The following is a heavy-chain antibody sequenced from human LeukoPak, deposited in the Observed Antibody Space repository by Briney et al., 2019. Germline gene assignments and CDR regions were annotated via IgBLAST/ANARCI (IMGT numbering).Heavy chain of an antibody. V-gene: IGHV3-11*04. D-gene: IGHD2-15*01. J-gene: IGHJ5*02. CDR1: GFTDSFSDCY. CDR3: AGSIRAFSASAGYAS. CDR2: ISDTGSSK. Sequence: PGGSLRLSCTASGFTDSFSDCYMAWIRQAPGKGPEWVSYISDTGSSKYYADSVKGRFTISRDNGKNSLYLQMNNLRAEDTAMYYCAGSIRAFSASAGYASWGQGTLVTVSS.